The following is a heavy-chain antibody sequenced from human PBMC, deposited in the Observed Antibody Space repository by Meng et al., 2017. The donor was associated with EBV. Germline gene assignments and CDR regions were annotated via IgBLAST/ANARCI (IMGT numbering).Heavy chain of an antibody. V-gene: IGHV2-5*02. CDR2: IYWDDDK. D-gene: IGHD6-6*01. Sequence: QIHFRGFGPSLVKPTQTLTRHCTFFWFSLSNRWVGVGWIRQPPGKALEWLALIYWDDDKRYSPSLKSRLTITKDTSKNQVVLTMTNMDPVDAATYYCAHIIAARPVDYLGQGTLVTVSS. CDR1: WFSLSNRWVG. CDR3: AHIIAARPVDY. J-gene: IGHJ4*02.